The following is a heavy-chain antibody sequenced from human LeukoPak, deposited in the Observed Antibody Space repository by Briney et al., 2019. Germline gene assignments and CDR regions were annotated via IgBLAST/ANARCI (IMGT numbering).Heavy chain of an antibody. V-gene: IGHV3-23*01. CDR2: ISCSGDST. J-gene: IGHJ4*02. CDR3: ARDHAPVLATHFDY. Sequence: PGESLRLSCAASGFTFSSYAMSWVRQAAGKGLEWVSAISCSGDSTHYADSVKGRFTISSDISKNTLYLQMNTLRAEDTAVYFCARDHAPVLATHFDYWGQGTLVTVSS. CDR1: GFTFSSYA. D-gene: IGHD2-2*01.